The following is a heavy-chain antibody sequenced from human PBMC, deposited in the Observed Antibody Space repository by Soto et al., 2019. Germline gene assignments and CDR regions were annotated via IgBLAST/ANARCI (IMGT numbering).Heavy chain of an antibody. V-gene: IGHV3-30-3*01. CDR2: ISYDATNK. CDR1: GFTFSTYA. Sequence: QVQLVESGGGVVQPGRSLRLSCAASGFTFSTYAMHWLRQAPGKGLEWLAVISYDATNKYYADSVKGRFTISRDNSKNTPYLQMNSLKTEDTSLYYCARDGGAYWGQGTLVTVSS. D-gene: IGHD3-10*01. CDR3: ARDGGAY. J-gene: IGHJ4*02.